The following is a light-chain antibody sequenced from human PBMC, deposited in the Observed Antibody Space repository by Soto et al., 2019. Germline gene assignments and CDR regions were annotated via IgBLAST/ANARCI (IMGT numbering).Light chain of an antibody. CDR3: QQYNTYWT. J-gene: IGKJ1*01. Sequence: DIQMTQSPSTLSASVGDRVTITCRASQSISSWLAWYQQKPGKAPKLLIYDALNLESGVPSRFSGSGSGTEFTLTISSLQPDDFATYYCQQYNTYWTFGQGTKMDIK. CDR1: QSISSW. CDR2: DAL. V-gene: IGKV1-5*01.